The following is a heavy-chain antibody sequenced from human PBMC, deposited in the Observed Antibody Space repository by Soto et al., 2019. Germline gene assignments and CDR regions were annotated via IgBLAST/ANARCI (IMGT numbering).Heavy chain of an antibody. D-gene: IGHD6-6*01. Sequence: LRLSCAASGFTLSSYVMSWVRRAPGKGLEWVSGIDGGGGTYYADSVKGRFTISRDNSKNTLYLQMNSLRAEDTAVYYCAKGPEQLVHGVFDYWGQGTLVTVSS. CDR2: IDGGGGT. CDR1: GFTLSSYV. V-gene: IGHV3-23*01. CDR3: AKGPEQLVHGVFDY. J-gene: IGHJ4*02.